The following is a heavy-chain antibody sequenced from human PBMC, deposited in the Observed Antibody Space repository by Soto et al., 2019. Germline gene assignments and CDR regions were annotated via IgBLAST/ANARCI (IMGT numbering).Heavy chain of an antibody. Sequence: QVPLVQSGAEVKKPGASVKVSCKASGYTFTSYDINWVRQATGQGLEWMGWMNPNSGNTGYAQKFQGRVTMTRNTYISTAYMELSSLRSGDPAVYYFARGLRASSGREYFQHWGQGTLVTVSS. J-gene: IGHJ1*01. CDR1: GYTFTSYD. CDR3: ARGLRASSGREYFQH. D-gene: IGHD6-19*01. CDR2: MNPNSGNT. V-gene: IGHV1-8*01.